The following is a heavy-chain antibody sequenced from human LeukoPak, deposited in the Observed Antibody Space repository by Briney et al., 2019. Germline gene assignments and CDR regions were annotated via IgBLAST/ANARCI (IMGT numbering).Heavy chain of an antibody. CDR3: ARDYYDSSGYYRLQH. CDR2: ISGSGTTI. CDR1: GFTFSSYE. Sequence: TGGSLRLSCAASGFTFSSYEMSWVRQAPGKGLEWLSYISGSGTTIYYADSVKGRFTISRDNAKNSLFLQMNSLRAEDTAVYYCARDYYDSSGYYRLQHWGQGTLVTVSS. J-gene: IGHJ1*01. D-gene: IGHD3-22*01. V-gene: IGHV3-48*03.